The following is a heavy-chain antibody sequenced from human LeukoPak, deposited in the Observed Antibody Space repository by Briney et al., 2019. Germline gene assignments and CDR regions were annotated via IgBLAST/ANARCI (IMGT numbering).Heavy chain of an antibody. J-gene: IGHJ4*02. V-gene: IGHV3-21*01. Sequence: GGSLRLSCAASGFTFSSYSMNWVRQAPGKGLEWVSSISSNGNYIYYADSVKGRFTISRDNAKNSLFLQMMSLRVEDTAVYFCARDPHSYAYFDSWGQGTAVTVSS. CDR2: ISSNGNYI. CDR3: ARDPHSYAYFDS. CDR1: GFTFSSYS. D-gene: IGHD3-10*01.